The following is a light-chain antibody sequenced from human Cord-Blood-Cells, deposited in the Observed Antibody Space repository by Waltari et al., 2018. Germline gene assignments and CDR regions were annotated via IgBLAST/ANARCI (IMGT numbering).Light chain of an antibody. CDR1: SXXVXSXNL. CDR3: CSYAGSSTWV. V-gene: IGLV2-23*01. Sequence: QSALTQPASVSGSPGQXXXXXXXGTSXXVXSXNLXSWYQQHPGKAPKLMIYECSKRPSVVSNRFSGSKSGNTASLTISGLQAEDEADYYCCSYAGSSTWVFGGGTKLTVL. J-gene: IGLJ3*02. CDR2: ECS.